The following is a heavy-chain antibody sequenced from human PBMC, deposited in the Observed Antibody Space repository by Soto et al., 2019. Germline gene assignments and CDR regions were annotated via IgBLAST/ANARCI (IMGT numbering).Heavy chain of an antibody. J-gene: IGHJ5*02. Sequence: SATLSLTCAVYGGSFSGYYWSWIRQPPGKGLEWIGEINHSGSTNYNPSLKSRVTISVDTSKNQFSLKLSSVTAADTAVYYCARASITPDSSSWSSNWFDPWGQGTLVTVSS. V-gene: IGHV4-34*01. CDR3: ARASITPDSSSWSSNWFDP. CDR1: GGSFSGYY. D-gene: IGHD6-13*01. CDR2: INHSGST.